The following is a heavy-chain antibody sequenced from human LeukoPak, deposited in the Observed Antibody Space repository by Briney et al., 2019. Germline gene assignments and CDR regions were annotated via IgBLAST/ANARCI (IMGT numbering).Heavy chain of an antibody. D-gene: IGHD3-9*01. CDR1: GFTFSSYA. CDR2: ISGSGSST. Sequence: PAGSLRLSCAASGFTFSSYAMSWVRQAPGKGLEWVSAISGSGSSTYYADSVKGRFTISRDNSKNTLFLQMNSLRAEDTAVYYCAKSPLDYDILTGYCDFWGQGTLVTVSS. V-gene: IGHV3-23*01. J-gene: IGHJ4*02. CDR3: AKSPLDYDILTGYCDF.